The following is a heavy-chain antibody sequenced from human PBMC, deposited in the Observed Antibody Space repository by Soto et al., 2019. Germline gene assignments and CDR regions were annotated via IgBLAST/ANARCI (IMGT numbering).Heavy chain of an antibody. CDR3: VRGVDSSFDY. D-gene: IGHD6-13*01. J-gene: IGHJ4*02. CDR1: GDSVSSYRAA. CDR2: TYYRSKWKN. V-gene: IGHV6-1*01. Sequence: SQTLSLTCVISGDSVSSYRAAWNWVRQSPSRGLEWLGRTYYRSKWKNDYAVSVNSRITINPDTSKNQLSLQLNSVTPEDTAVYYCVRGVDSSFDYWGQGTLVTVSS.